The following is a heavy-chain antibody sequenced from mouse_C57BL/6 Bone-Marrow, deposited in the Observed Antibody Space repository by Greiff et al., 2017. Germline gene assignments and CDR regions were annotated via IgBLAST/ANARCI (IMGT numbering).Heavy chain of an antibody. Sequence: QVQLKQSGAELVRPGASVTLSCKASGYTFTDYEMHWVKQTPVHGLEWIGAIDPETGGTAYNQKFKGKAILTADKSSSTAYMELRSLTSEDSAVYYCTRWLRRPYYYAMDYWGQGTSVTVSS. CDR1: GYTFTDYE. CDR2: IDPETGGT. J-gene: IGHJ4*01. V-gene: IGHV1-15*01. CDR3: TRWLRRPYYYAMDY. D-gene: IGHD2-2*01.